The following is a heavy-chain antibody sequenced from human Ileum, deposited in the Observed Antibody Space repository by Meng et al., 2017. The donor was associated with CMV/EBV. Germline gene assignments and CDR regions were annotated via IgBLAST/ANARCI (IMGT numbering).Heavy chain of an antibody. D-gene: IGHD2-15*01. Sequence: ASVKVSCKGSGYSFTTYGISWVRQAPGQGLEWLGWISTYNGNTNYAQKFQGRVTLTTDTSTSTAYMELRSLRSDDTAVYYCARGALDCSGGSYYHREYYDYWGQGTLDTVSS. J-gene: IGHJ4*02. V-gene: IGHV1-18*01. CDR2: ISTYNGNT. CDR3: ARGALDCSGGSYYHREYYDY. CDR1: GYSFTTYG.